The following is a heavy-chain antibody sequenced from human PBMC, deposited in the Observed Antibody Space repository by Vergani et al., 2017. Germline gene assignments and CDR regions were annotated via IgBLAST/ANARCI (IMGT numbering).Heavy chain of an antibody. CDR1: GFTFSRYA. D-gene: IGHD1-26*01. CDR3: ARTFGSTGSGGFDI. V-gene: IGHV3-23*01. Sequence: EVQLLESGGGLVQPGGSLRLSCAASGFTFSRYAMRWVRQAPGKGLEWVSAIGNGGDSAFYRDSVKGRFTISRDNSKNTLYLQVNSLRAEDTAVYFCARTFGSTGSGGFDIWGQGTMVTVSS. CDR2: IGNGGDSA. J-gene: IGHJ3*02.